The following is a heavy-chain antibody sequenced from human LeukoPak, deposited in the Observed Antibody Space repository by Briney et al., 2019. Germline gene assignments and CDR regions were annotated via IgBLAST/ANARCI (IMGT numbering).Heavy chain of an antibody. D-gene: IGHD6-19*01. CDR3: ARSTIAVAGTGVFDI. V-gene: IGHV4-39*01. CDR1: GGSISSSTYY. CDR2: IYYSGST. Sequence: SETLSLTCTVSGGSISSSTYYWCWIRQPPGKGLEWIGSIYYSGSTYYNPSLKSRVTISVDTSKNQFSLKLSSVTAADSAVYYCARSTIAVAGTGVFDIWGQGTMVTVSS. J-gene: IGHJ3*02.